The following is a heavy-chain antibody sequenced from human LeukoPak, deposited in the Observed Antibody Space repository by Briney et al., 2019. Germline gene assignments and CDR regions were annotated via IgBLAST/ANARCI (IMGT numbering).Heavy chain of an antibody. J-gene: IGHJ4*02. CDR2: ISSDGSST. CDR1: GFTFSGYW. D-gene: IGHD3-22*01. Sequence: PGGSLRLSCAASGFTFSGYWMHWVRQAPGKGLVWVSRISSDGSSTRYADSVKGRFTISRDNAENTPYLQMNSLRAEDTAVYYCARSHGDYSDSSGSRFDYWGQGALVTVSS. CDR3: ARSHGDYSDSSGSRFDY. V-gene: IGHV3-74*01.